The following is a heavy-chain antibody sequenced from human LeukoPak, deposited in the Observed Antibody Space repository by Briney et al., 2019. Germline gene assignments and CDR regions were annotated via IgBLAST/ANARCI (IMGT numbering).Heavy chain of an antibody. D-gene: IGHD1-1*01. J-gene: IGHJ4*02. CDR2: INPNSGGT. V-gene: IGHV1-2*02. Sequence: GASVKVSCKASGYTFTGYYMHWVRQAPGQGLEWMGWINPNSGGTNYAQKFQGRVTMTRDTSISTAYMELSRLRSDDTAVYYCARLEPEGYGDYVRYWGQGTLVTVSS. CDR1: GYTFTGYY. CDR3: ARLEPEGYGDYVRY.